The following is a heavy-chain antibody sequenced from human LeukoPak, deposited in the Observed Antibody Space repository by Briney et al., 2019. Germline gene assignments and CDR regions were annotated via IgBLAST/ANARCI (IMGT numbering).Heavy chain of an antibody. J-gene: IGHJ4*02. V-gene: IGHV3-66*01. CDR3: AREWKSSGWSPYDY. D-gene: IGHD6-19*01. Sequence: GGSLRLSCAASEFSVGSNYMTWVRQAPGKGLEWVSLIYSGGSTYYADSVKGRFTISRDNSKNTLYLQMNSLRAEDTAVYYCAREWKSSGWSPYDYWGQGTLVTVSS. CDR2: IYSGGST. CDR1: EFSVGSNY.